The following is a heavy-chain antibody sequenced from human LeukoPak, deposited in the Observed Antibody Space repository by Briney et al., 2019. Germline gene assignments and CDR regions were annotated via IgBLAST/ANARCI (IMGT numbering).Heavy chain of an antibody. CDR1: GFTFSSYS. CDR3: ARVPIAAAETGH. Sequence: GGPLRLSCAASGFTFSSYSMNWVRQAPGKGLEWVSSISSSSSYIYYADSVKGRFTISRDNAKNSLYLQMNSLRAEDTAVYYCARVPIAAAETGHWGQGTLVTVSS. J-gene: IGHJ4*02. D-gene: IGHD6-13*01. CDR2: ISSSSSYI. V-gene: IGHV3-21*01.